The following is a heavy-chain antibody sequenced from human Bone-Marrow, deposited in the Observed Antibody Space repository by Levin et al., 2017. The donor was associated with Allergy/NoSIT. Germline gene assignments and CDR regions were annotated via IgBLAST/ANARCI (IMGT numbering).Heavy chain of an antibody. D-gene: IGHD3-3*01. CDR3: ADLYYDFWSGGTQMDV. Sequence: ASVKVSCKASGFTFTSSAVQWVRQARGQRLEWIGWIVVGSGNTNYAQKFQERVTITRDMSTSTAYMELSSLRSEDTAVYYCADLYYDFWSGGTQMDVWGKGTTVTVSS. CDR1: GFTFTSSA. V-gene: IGHV1-58*01. J-gene: IGHJ6*04. CDR2: IVVGSGNT.